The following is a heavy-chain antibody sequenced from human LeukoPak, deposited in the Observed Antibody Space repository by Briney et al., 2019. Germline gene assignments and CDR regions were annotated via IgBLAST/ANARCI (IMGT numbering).Heavy chain of an antibody. J-gene: IGHJ6*02. CDR3: ARGEDSGWYPYYYYYGMDV. V-gene: IGHV3-7*01. CDR2: IKQDGSEK. D-gene: IGHD6-19*01. CDR1: GFPFSDYL. Sequence: GGSLRLSCVASGFPFSDYLLTWVRQAPGKGLEWVANIKQDGSEKYYVDSVKGRFTISRDNAKNSLYLQLNSLRAEDTAVFYCARGEDSGWYPYYYYYGMDVWGQGTTVTVSS.